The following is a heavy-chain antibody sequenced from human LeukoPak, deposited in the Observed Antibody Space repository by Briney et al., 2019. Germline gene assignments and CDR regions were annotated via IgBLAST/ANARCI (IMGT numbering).Heavy chain of an antibody. V-gene: IGHV3-48*01. Sequence: GGSLRLSCAASGFTFSSYSMNWLRPAPGKGLEWVSYISSRSSTIYYADSVKGRFTISRDNAKNSLYLQMNSLRAEDTAVYYCARDIILGSDYWGQGTLVTVSS. CDR2: ISSRSSTI. J-gene: IGHJ4*02. CDR3: ARDIILGSDY. D-gene: IGHD3-9*01. CDR1: GFTFSSYS.